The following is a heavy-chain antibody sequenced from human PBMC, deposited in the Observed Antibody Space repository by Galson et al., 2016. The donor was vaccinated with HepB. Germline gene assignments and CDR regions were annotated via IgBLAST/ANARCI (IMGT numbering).Heavy chain of an antibody. Sequence: SLRLSCAASGFSFSSYAVHWVRQAPGKGLEWVAVVSRDASITYYAKSMKGRFTISRDNSMNTLYLQMINLRDDDTGVYFCAGELTSHFELDYWGQGTLVTVSS. CDR2: VSRDASIT. J-gene: IGHJ4*02. CDR1: GFSFSSYA. V-gene: IGHV3-30-3*01. D-gene: IGHD2-2*01. CDR3: AGELTSHFELDY.